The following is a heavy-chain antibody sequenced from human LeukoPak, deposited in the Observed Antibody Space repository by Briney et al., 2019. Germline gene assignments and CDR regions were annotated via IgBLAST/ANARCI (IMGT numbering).Heavy chain of an antibody. J-gene: IGHJ5*02. CDR2: MNPNSGNT. CDR3: ARERYDILTGYYDWFDP. CDR1: GYTFTSYD. Sequence: ASVKVSCKASGYTFTSYDINWVRQATGQGLEWMGWMNPNSGNTGYAQEFQGRVTMTRNTSISTAYMELSSLRSEDTAVYYCARERYDILTGYYDWFDPWGQGTLVTVSS. D-gene: IGHD3-9*01. V-gene: IGHV1-8*01.